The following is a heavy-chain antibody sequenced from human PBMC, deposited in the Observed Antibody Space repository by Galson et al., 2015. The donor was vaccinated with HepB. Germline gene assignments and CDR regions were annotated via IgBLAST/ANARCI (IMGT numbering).Heavy chain of an antibody. CDR3: AKDGYCSGGSCYPGYFDY. CDR2: ISGSGGSA. J-gene: IGHJ4*02. V-gene: IGHV3-23*01. Sequence: SLRLSCAASGFTFSSYAMSWVRQAPGKGLEWVSAISGSGGSAYYADSVKGRFTISRDNPKNTLYLQMNSLRAEDTAVYYCAKDGYCSGGSCYPGYFDYWGQGTLVTVSS. D-gene: IGHD2-15*01. CDR1: GFTFSSYA.